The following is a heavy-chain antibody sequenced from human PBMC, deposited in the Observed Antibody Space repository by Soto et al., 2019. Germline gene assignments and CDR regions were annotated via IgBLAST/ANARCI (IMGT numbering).Heavy chain of an antibody. D-gene: IGHD1-1*01. CDR1: GITFNRNG. J-gene: IGHJ6*02. V-gene: IGHV3-33*01. Sequence: GESLRISCAASGITFNRNGMHWVRQAPGKGLEWVAVIWYDGSKTAYSDSVKGRFTISRDNAKNTLYLQMNRVRAEDTAIYYCARDRSAGDYFYYGMDVWGQGTTVTVSS. CDR3: ARDRSAGDYFYYGMDV. CDR2: IWYDGSKT.